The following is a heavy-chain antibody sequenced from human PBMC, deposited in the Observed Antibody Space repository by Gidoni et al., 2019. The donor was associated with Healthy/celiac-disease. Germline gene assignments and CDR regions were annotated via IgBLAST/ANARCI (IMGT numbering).Heavy chain of an antibody. D-gene: IGHD1-26*01. CDR1: GFTFSSYA. V-gene: IGHV3-23*01. CDR2: ISGSGGST. J-gene: IGHJ4*02. CDR3: AKQRVGATGFDY. Sequence: EVQLLESGGGLVQHGGSLRLSCAASGFTFSSYAMSWVRQAPGKGLEWVSAISGSGGSTYYADSVKGRFTISRDNSKNTLYLQMNSLRAEDTAVYYCAKQRVGATGFDYWGQGTLVTVSS.